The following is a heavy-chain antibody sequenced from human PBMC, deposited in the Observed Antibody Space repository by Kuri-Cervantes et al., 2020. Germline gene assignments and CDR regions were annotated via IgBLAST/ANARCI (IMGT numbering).Heavy chain of an antibody. J-gene: IGHJ4*02. CDR1: GYTFTSYY. CDR3: ARGPREGAQQLVRLFDY. D-gene: IGHD6-13*01. CDR2: INPSGGST. V-gene: IGHV1-46*01. Sequence: ASVKVSCKASGYTFTSYYMHWVRQAPGQGLEWMGIINPSGGSTSYAQKFQGRVTMTRDTSTSTVYMELSSLRSEDTAVYYCARGPREGAQQLVRLFDYWGQGTLVTVSS.